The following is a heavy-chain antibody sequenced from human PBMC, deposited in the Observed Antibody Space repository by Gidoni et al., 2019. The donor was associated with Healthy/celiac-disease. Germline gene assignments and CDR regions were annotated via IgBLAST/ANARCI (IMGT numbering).Heavy chain of an antibody. CDR3: ARALSGSYRRMDV. J-gene: IGHJ6*02. CDR2: INHSGST. D-gene: IGHD3-16*02. V-gene: IGHV4-34*01. Sequence: QVQLQQWGAGLLKPSETLSLTCAVYGGSFSGYYWSWIRPPPGKGLEWIGEINHSGSTNYNPSLKSRVTISVDTSKNQFSLKLSSVTAADTAVYYCARALSGSYRRMDVWGQGTTVTVSS. CDR1: GGSFSGYY.